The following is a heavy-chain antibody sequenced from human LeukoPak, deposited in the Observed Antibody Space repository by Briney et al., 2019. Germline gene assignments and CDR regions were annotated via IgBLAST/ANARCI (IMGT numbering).Heavy chain of an antibody. J-gene: IGHJ4*02. CDR3: TTGYSGSYLGDYFDY. Sequence: PSETLSLTCTVSGGSITNYYWTWIRQPAGKGLEWIGRIKSKTDGGTTDYAAPVKGRFTISRDDSKNTLHLQMNSLKTEDTAVYYCTTGYSGSYLGDYFDYWGQGTLVTVSS. D-gene: IGHD1-26*01. CDR1: GGSITNYY. V-gene: IGHV3-15*01. CDR2: IKSKTDGGTT.